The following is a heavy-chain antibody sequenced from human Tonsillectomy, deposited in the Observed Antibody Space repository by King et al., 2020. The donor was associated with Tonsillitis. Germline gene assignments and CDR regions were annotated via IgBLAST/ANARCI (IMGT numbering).Heavy chain of an antibody. CDR1: GGSISSSSYY. V-gene: IGHV4-39*01. D-gene: IGHD3-10*01. CDR2: IYYSGST. J-gene: IGHJ4*02. Sequence: LQLQESGPGLVKPSETLSLTCTVSGGSISSSSYYWGWIRQPPGKGLEWIGSIYYSGSTYYNPSLKSRVTISVDTSKNQFSLKLSSVTAADTAVYYCARLGYYYGSGSYYPREEYYFDYWGQGTLVTVSS. CDR3: ARLGYYYGSGSYYPREEYYFDY.